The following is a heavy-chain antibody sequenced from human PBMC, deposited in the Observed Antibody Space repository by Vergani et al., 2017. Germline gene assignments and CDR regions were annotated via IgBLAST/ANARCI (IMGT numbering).Heavy chain of an antibody. D-gene: IGHD3-10*01. J-gene: IGHJ3*01. Sequence: EKPLVQSGSETKKPGESLTISCQAFGYIFSNFWIGWVRQRPGRGLEWMGIIYPGDSEVKSNPTFRGQVIFSVDTSVNTAYLQWRGLQASDTATYFCASGGHGSENGGALQLWGQGTNITVSS. V-gene: IGHV5-51*01. CDR2: IYPGDSEV. CDR3: ASGGHGSENGGALQL. CDR1: GYIFSNFW.